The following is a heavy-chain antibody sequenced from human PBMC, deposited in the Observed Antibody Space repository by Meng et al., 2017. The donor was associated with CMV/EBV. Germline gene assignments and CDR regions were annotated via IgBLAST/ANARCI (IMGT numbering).Heavy chain of an antibody. D-gene: IGHD6-13*01. Sequence: GESLKISCAASGFTFSSYAMHWVRQAPGKGLEWVAVISYGGSNKYYADSVKGRFTISRDNSKNTLYLQMGSLRAEDMAVYYCAREGSWPFDYWGQGTLVTVSS. J-gene: IGHJ4*02. V-gene: IGHV3-30*14. CDR3: AREGSWPFDY. CDR2: ISYGGSNK. CDR1: GFTFSSYA.